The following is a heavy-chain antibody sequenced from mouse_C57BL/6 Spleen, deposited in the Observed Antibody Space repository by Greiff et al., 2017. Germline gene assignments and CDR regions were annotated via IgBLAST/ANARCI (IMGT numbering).Heavy chain of an antibody. CDR1: GFTFSSYA. Sequence: EVMLVESGEGLVKPGGSLKLSCAASGFTFSSYAMSWVRQTPEKRLEWVAYISSGGDYIYYADTVKGRFTIARDNARNTLYLQMSSLKSEDTAMYYCTREGEYYDYHGGFTNRDRGSLVTVCA. D-gene: IGHD2-4*01. CDR3: TREGEYYDYHGGFTN. CDR2: ISSGGDYI. J-gene: IGHJ3*01. V-gene: IGHV5-9-1*02.